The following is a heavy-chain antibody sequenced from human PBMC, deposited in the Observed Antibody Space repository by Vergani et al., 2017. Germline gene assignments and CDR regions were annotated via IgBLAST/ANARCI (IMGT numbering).Heavy chain of an antibody. CDR1: GFTFSSYG. CDR2: ISYDGSNK. V-gene: IGHV3-30*18. Sequence: QVQLVESGGGVVQPGRSLRLSCAASGFTFSSYGMHWVRQAPGKGLEWVAVISYDGSNKYYADSVKGRFTISRDNAKNSLYLQMNSLRAEDTALYYCAKDLYSSSSGAFDIWGQGTMVTVSS. D-gene: IGHD6-6*01. J-gene: IGHJ3*02. CDR3: AKDLYSSSSGAFDI.